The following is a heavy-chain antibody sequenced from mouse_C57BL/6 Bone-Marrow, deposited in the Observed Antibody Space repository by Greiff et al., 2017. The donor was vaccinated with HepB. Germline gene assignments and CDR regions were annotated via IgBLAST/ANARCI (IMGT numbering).Heavy chain of an antibody. D-gene: IGHD3-2*02. CDR3: ASSGWDY. CDR2: IDPSDSET. Sequence: VKVVESGAELVRPGSSVKLSCKASGYTFTSYWMHWVKQRPIQGLEWIGNIDPSDSETHYNQKFKDKATLTVDKSSSTAYMQLSSLTSEDSAVYYCASSGWDYWGQGTTLTVSS. V-gene: IGHV1-52*01. J-gene: IGHJ2*01. CDR1: GYTFTSYW.